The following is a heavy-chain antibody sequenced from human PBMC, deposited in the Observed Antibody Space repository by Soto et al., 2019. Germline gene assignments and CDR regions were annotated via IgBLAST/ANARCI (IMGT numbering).Heavy chain of an antibody. CDR3: AKGYRGNYYYYGMDV. J-gene: IGHJ6*02. V-gene: IGHV3-23*01. Sequence: PGGSLRLSCAASGFTFSSYAMSWVRQAPGKGLEWVSAISGSGGSTYYADSVKGRFTISRDNSKNTLYLQMNSLRAEDTAVYYCAKGYRGNYYYYGMDVWGQGTTVTVSS. D-gene: IGHD3-10*01. CDR1: GFTFSSYA. CDR2: ISGSGGST.